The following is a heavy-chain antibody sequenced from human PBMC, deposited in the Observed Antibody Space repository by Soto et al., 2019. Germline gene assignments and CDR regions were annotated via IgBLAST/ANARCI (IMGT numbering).Heavy chain of an antibody. CDR3: ARHFYDASDYRGEAY. J-gene: IGHJ4*01. V-gene: IGHV5-10-1*03. D-gene: IGHD3-22*01. CDR1: GYSFRNYR. Sequence: EVQLVQSGAEVNKPGESLRISCHGSGYSFRNYRISWLRQVPGKGLEWMGRIHPGDSSTNYSPSFHGHVVFSVDKSTNTAYLQWSSLKASDTAIYYCARHFYDASDYRGEAYWGHGTLVTVSS. CDR2: IHPGDSST.